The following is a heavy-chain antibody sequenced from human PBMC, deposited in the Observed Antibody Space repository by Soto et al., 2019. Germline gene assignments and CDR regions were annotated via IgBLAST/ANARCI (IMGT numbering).Heavy chain of an antibody. CDR3: ARGVYDYWSGYYAGSGLDV. Sequence: QVPLQESGPGLVKPSENLSLTCTVSGDSMSPFYWNWIRQSPGKGLEWIGYIYYSGNTNYNPSLKSRVAISVVTSKNQFYLKLSSVTAADTAVYYCARGVYDYWSGYYAGSGLDVWGQGTTVTVS. CDR1: GDSMSPFY. CDR2: IYYSGNT. V-gene: IGHV4-59*13. D-gene: IGHD3-3*01. J-gene: IGHJ6*02.